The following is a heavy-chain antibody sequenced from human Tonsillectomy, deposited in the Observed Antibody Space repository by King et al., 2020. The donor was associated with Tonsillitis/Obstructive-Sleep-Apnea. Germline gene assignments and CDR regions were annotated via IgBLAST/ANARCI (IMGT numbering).Heavy chain of an antibody. CDR1: GGTFSSYA. V-gene: IGHV1-69*01. Sequence: VQLVESGAEVKKPGSSVKVSCKASGGTFSSYAISWVRQAPGQGLEWMGGIIPIFGTANYAQKFQGRVTITADESTSTAYMELSSLRSEDTAVYYCAGGAVDTAMAYYYYYYYMDVWGKGTTVTVSS. CDR3: AGGAVDTAMAYYYYYYYMDV. D-gene: IGHD5-18*01. CDR2: IIPIFGTA. J-gene: IGHJ6*03.